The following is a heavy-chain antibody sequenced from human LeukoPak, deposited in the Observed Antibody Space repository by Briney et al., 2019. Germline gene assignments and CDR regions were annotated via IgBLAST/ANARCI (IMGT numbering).Heavy chain of an antibody. CDR1: GYTFTSYY. J-gene: IGHJ6*03. CDR2: INPSGGST. V-gene: IGHV1-46*01. D-gene: IGHD3-9*01. CDR3: ASRRGDILTGYYGDYYYYMDV. Sequence: ASVKVSCKASGYTFTSYYMHWVRQAPGQGLEWMGIINPSGGSTSYAQKFQGRVTMTRDTSTSTVYMELSSLRSEDTAVYYCASRRGDILTGYYGDYYYYMDVWGKGTTVTVSS.